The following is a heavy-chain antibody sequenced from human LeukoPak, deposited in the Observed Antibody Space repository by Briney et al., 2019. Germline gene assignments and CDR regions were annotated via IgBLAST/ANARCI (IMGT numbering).Heavy chain of an antibody. CDR3: ARVSQTY. CDR2: LSGSGGFT. Sequence: PGGSLRLSCAASGFTFSSYALTWVRQAPGKGLEWVSVLSGSGGFTHYADSVKGRFTISRDNSKNTLFLQMNSLRAEDTAVYYCARVSQTYWGQGTLVTVSS. J-gene: IGHJ4*02. CDR1: GFTFSSYA. V-gene: IGHV3-23*01.